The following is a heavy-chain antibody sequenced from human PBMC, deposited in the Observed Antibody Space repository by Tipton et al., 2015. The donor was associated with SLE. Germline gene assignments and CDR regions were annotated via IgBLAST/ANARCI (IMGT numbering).Heavy chain of an antibody. Sequence: TLSLTCSVSGGSISTYYWTWIRQPPGKGLEWIGYIYYSGNTNYNPSLKSRVTLSVDRSKKQLSLKLTYVTAADTAVYYCARGELGQPPSYCYFDLWGRGTLVTVSS. D-gene: IGHD3-16*01. V-gene: IGHV4-59*08. J-gene: IGHJ2*01. CDR1: GGSISTYY. CDR2: IYYSGNT. CDR3: ARGELGQPPSYCYFDL.